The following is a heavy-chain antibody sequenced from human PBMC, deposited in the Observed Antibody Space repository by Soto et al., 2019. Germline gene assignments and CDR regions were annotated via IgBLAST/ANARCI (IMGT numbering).Heavy chain of an antibody. CDR2: ISSSSRTI. V-gene: IGHV3-48*01. Sequence: EVQLVESGGGLVQPGGSLRLSCAASGFTFSSYSMNWARQAPGKGLEWISYISSSSRTIYYPDSVKGRFTISRDNAKNSLYLQMNSLRAEDTAVYYCSREKGTAPLDYGGQGTLVTVSS. CDR1: GFTFSSYS. D-gene: IGHD1-1*01. J-gene: IGHJ4*02. CDR3: SREKGTAPLDY.